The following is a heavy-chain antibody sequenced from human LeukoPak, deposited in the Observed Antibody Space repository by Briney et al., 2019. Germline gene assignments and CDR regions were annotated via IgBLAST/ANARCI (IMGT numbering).Heavy chain of an antibody. CDR1: GYTFTGYY. CDR2: INPNSGGT. V-gene: IGHV1-2*02. J-gene: IGHJ4*02. CDR3: ARDQGFIWFGELK. D-gene: IGHD3-10*01. Sequence: ASVKVSCQASGYTFTGYYMHWVRQAPGQGLEWMGWINPNSGGTNYAQKFQGRVTMTRDTSISTAYMELSRLRSDDTAVYYCARDQGFIWFGELKWGQGTLVTVSS.